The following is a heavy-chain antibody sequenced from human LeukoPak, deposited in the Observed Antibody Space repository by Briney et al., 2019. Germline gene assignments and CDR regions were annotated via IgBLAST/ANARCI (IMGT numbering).Heavy chain of an antibody. D-gene: IGHD6-6*01. CDR3: ARDLSLIAARRTLDY. CDR1: GYTFTGYY. Sequence: ASVKVSCKASGYTFTGYYMHWVRQAPGQGLEWMGWINPNSGGTNYAQKFQGRVTMTRDTSISTAYMELSRLRSDDTAVYYCARDLSLIAARRTLDYWGQGTPVTVSS. J-gene: IGHJ4*02. V-gene: IGHV1-2*02. CDR2: INPNSGGT.